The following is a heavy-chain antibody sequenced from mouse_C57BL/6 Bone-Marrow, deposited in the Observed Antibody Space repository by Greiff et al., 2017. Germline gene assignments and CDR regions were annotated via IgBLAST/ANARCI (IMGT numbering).Heavy chain of an antibody. Sequence: EVQGVESGGGLVKPGGSLKLSCAASGFTFSDYGMHWVRQAPEKGLEWVAYISSGGSYTYYPDSVKGRFTISRDNAKNTLYLQMSSLKSEDTAMYYCARHNYVFDYWGQGTTLTVSS. CDR2: ISSGGSYT. CDR3: ARHNYVFDY. V-gene: IGHV5-17*03. CDR1: GFTFSDYG. D-gene: IGHD1-3*01. J-gene: IGHJ2*01.